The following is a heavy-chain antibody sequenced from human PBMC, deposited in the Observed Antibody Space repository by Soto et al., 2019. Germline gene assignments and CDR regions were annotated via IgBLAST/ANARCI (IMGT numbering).Heavy chain of an antibody. D-gene: IGHD3-3*01. CDR3: ARHAYDFWSGHPNPRYYYGMDV. CDR2: IFPGDSDT. Sequence: GESLKISCQGFGYSFSNYWIAWVRQLPGKGLEWMGIIFPGDSDTRYSPSLQGQVTISVDKSISTAYLQWSSLKATDTAMYYCARHAYDFWSGHPNPRYYYGMDVWGQGTTVTVSS. CDR1: GYSFSNYW. V-gene: IGHV5-51*01. J-gene: IGHJ6*02.